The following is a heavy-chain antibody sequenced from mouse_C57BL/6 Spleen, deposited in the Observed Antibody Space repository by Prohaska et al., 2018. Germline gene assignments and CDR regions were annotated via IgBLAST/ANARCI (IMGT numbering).Heavy chain of an antibody. CDR1: GYTFTSYW. CDR3: ARDITTVVASYYFDY. D-gene: IGHD1-1*01. J-gene: IGHJ2*01. V-gene: IGHV1-52*01. CDR2: IDPSDRKT. Sequence: QVQLQQPGAELVRPGSSVKLSCKASGYTFTSYWMHWVKQRHIHGLEWIGNIDPSDRKTHYNQKLKDKATLTVEKSSSTADMQLSSLTSEDSAVYYCARDITTVVASYYFDYWGQGTTLTVSS.